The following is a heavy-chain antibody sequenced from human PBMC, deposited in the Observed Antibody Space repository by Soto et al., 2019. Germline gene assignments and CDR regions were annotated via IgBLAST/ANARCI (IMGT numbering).Heavy chain of an antibody. CDR1: GGTFSSYA. CDR3: ASPYSRCHSSGYYYCWFDP. V-gene: IGHV1-69*13. CDR2: IIPIFGTA. Sequence: SVKVSCKASGGTFSSYAISWVRQAPGQGLEWMGGIIPIFGTANYAQKFQGRVTITADESTSTAYMELSSLRSEDTAAYYCASPYSRCHSSGYYYCWFDPWGQGTLVTVSS. J-gene: IGHJ5*02. D-gene: IGHD3-22*01.